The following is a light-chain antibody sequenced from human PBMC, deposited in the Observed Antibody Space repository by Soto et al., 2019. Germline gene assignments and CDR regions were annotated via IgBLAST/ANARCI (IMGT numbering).Light chain of an antibody. V-gene: IGKV3-11*01. Sequence: EFVLTHSPATLSLSTGEGATLSCRASQSVSSYLAWYQQKPGQAPRLLIYDASNRATGIPARFSGSGSGTDFTLTISSLEPEDFTVYYCQQRYNLPWTFGQGSKVDIK. J-gene: IGKJ1*01. CDR1: QSVSSY. CDR2: DAS. CDR3: QQRYNLPWT.